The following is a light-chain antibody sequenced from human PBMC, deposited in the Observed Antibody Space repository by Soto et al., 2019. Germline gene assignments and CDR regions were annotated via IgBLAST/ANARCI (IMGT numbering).Light chain of an antibody. CDR2: DVD. CDR1: SSDVGGYNY. Sequence: QSALTQSASVSGSPGQAITISCTGTSSDVGGYNYVSWYQQHPGKAPKLLIYDVDNRPSGVSNRFSGSKSGNTASLTISGLQAEDEADYYCSSYTSSGTLVFGGGTQLTVL. CDR3: SSYTSSGTLV. V-gene: IGLV2-14*01. J-gene: IGLJ2*01.